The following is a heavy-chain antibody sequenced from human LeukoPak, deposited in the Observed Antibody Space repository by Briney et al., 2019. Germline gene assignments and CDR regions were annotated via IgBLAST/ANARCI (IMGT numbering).Heavy chain of an antibody. J-gene: IGHJ4*02. CDR3: AKDLWVVAAKVLDY. CDR2: IRYDGSNK. CDR1: GFTSSSYG. D-gene: IGHD2-15*01. Sequence: GGSLRLSCAASGFTSSSYGMHWVRQAPGKGLEWVAFIRYDGSNKYYADSVKGRFTISRDNSKNTLYLQMNSLRAEDTAVYYCAKDLWVVAAKVLDYWGQGTLVTVSS. V-gene: IGHV3-30*02.